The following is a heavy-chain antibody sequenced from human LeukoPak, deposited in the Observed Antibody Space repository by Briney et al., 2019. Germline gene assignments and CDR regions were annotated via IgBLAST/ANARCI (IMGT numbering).Heavy chain of an antibody. D-gene: IGHD3-10*01. V-gene: IGHV3-21*01. CDR1: GFTFSSYS. CDR2: ISTSSSYI. Sequence: GGSLRLSCSASGFTFSSYSMTWVRQAPGKGLEWVSFISTSSSYIYYADSVKGRFTISRDNAVNSLYLQMNSLRAEDTAVYYCAKVRGAWFGEPFDYWGQGTLVTVSS. CDR3: AKVRGAWFGEPFDY. J-gene: IGHJ4*02.